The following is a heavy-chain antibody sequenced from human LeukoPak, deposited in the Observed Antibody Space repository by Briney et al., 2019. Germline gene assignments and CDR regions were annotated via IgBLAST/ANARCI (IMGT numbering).Heavy chain of an antibody. CDR2: IRAGGDNT. Sequence: PGGSLRLSCAASGFTFSSYGMSWVRQAPGKGLEWVSGIRAGGDNTYYADSVKGRFTISRDNSKNTLYLQMNSLRAEDTAVYYCAKDSAKKYDDYWGQGTLVTVSS. CDR3: AKDSAKKYDDY. J-gene: IGHJ4*02. D-gene: IGHD2/OR15-2a*01. CDR1: GFTFSSYG. V-gene: IGHV3-23*01.